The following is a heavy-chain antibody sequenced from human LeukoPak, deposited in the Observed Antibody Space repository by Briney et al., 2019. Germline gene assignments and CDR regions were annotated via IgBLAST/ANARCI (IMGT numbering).Heavy chain of an antibody. D-gene: IGHD3-10*01. J-gene: IGHJ4*02. V-gene: IGHV3-23*01. Sequence: GGSLRLSCAASGFTFSSSAMSWVRQVPGKGLEWVSGISASGGSTYYADSVRGRFTISRDSAKNSLYLQMNSLRAEDTAVYYCARFATYGSGTYAFDYWGQGTLVTVSS. CDR3: ARFATYGSGTYAFDY. CDR2: ISASGGST. CDR1: GFTFSSSA.